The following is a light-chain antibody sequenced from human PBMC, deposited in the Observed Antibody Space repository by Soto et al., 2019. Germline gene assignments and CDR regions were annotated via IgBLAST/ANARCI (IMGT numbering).Light chain of an antibody. CDR2: DAS. J-gene: IGKJ4*01. CDR3: QQYNNWPPLT. CDR1: HFIGSN. Sequence: MTQSPATLSVSPGERATLSRRASHFIGSNLAWYQHKPGEAPRLLIYDASSRATGIPARFSGSASGTEFALTISSLQSEDFAIYYCQQYNNWPPLTFGGGTKVEIK. V-gene: IGKV3-15*01.